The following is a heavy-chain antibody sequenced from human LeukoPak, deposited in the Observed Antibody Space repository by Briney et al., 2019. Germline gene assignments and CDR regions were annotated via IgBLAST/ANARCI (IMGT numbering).Heavy chain of an antibody. Sequence: GRSLRLSCAASGFTFSSYAMHWVRQAPGKGLEWVAVISYDGSNKYYADSVKGRFTISRDNSKNTLYLQMNSLRADDTAIYYCVGVRYNYGLSAYWGQGTLVIVSS. CDR1: GFTFSSYA. D-gene: IGHD5-18*01. J-gene: IGHJ4*02. V-gene: IGHV3-30-3*01. CDR2: ISYDGSNK. CDR3: VGVRYNYGLSAY.